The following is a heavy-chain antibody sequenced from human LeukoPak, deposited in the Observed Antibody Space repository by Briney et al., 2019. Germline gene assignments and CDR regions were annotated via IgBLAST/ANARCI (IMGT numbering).Heavy chain of an antibody. J-gene: IGHJ4*02. CDR1: GFSFSGFV. Sequence: GGSLKLSCEASGFSFSGFVLSWVRRASGKGLEWVGRVRSKASIYATVFAESMEGRLTISRDDSKNTVYLHMNSLKSEDTAVYYCTRGFSDYFDYWGQGTLVTVSS. D-gene: IGHD2/OR15-2a*01. V-gene: IGHV3-73*01. CDR3: TRGFSDYFDY. CDR2: VRSKASIYAT.